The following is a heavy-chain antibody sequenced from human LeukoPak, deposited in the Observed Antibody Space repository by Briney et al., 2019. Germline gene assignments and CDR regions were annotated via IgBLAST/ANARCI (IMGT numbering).Heavy chain of an antibody. CDR2: ISYDGSNK. D-gene: IGHD6-19*01. Sequence: GGSLRLSCAASGFTFSSYGMHWVRQAPGKGLEWVAVISYDGSNKYYADSVKGRFTISRDNSKNTLYLQMNSLRAEDTAVYYCAKNLPSGVWDGWYGPNWFDPWGQGTLVTVSS. J-gene: IGHJ5*02. CDR3: AKNLPSGVWDGWYGPNWFDP. CDR1: GFTFSSYG. V-gene: IGHV3-30*18.